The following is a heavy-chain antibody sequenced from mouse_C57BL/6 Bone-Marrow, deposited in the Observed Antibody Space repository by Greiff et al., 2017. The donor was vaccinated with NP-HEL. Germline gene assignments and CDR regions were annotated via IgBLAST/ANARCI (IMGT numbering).Heavy chain of an antibody. D-gene: IGHD2-3*01. Sequence: VKLMESGAELVRPGASVKLSCKASGYTFTDYYINWVKQRPGQGLEWIARIYPGSGNTYYNEKFKGKATLTAEKSSSTAYMQLSSLTSEDSAVYFCARRVRNDGPYYYAMDYWGQGTSVTVSS. J-gene: IGHJ4*01. CDR2: IYPGSGNT. CDR3: ARRVRNDGPYYYAMDY. CDR1: GYTFTDYY. V-gene: IGHV1-76*01.